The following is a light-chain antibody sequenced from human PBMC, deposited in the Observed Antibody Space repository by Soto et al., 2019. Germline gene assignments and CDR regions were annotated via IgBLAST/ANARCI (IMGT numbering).Light chain of an antibody. CDR2: YVD. V-gene: IGLV2-14*03. CDR1: SRDVGAYDY. J-gene: IGLJ1*01. Sequence: QSALTQPASVSGSPGRPLTSSCTGTSRDVGAYDYVSWYLQDPDKAPLLLIYYVDHRPSGVSSRFSGSKSGNTASLTISGLQAEDEGDYYCCSYADGSIYFFGTGTKVTV. CDR3: CSYADGSIYF.